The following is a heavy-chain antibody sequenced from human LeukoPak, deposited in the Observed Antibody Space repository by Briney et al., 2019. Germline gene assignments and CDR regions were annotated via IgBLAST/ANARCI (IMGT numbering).Heavy chain of an antibody. CDR3: ARGLLRWGPFDY. CDR1: GGSFSGYY. D-gene: IGHD4-23*01. Sequence: PSETLSLTCAVYGGSFSGYYWSWIRQPPGKGLEWIGEINHSGSTNYNPSLKSRVTISVDTSKNQFSLKLSSVTAADTAVYYCARGLLRWGPFDYWGQGTLVTVSS. CDR2: INHSGST. J-gene: IGHJ4*02. V-gene: IGHV4-34*01.